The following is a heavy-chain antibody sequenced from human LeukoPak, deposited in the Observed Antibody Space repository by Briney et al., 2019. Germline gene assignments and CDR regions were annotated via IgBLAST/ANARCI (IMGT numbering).Heavy chain of an antibody. CDR3: VKDRGTSGVLDF. V-gene: IGHV3-64D*09. CDR1: GFIFSNYA. CDR2: ISNSGGSK. Sequence: GGSLRLSCSASGFIFSNYAMHWVRQAPGKGLEYVSAISNSGGSKYYADSLKGRLTISRDNSNNTVYLEMSSLRDEDTAVYHCVKDRGTSGVLDFWGQGTLVTVCS. D-gene: IGHD6-19*01. J-gene: IGHJ4*02.